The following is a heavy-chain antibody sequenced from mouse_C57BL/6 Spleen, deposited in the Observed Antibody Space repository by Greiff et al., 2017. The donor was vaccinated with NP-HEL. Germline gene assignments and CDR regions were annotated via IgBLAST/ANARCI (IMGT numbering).Heavy chain of an antibody. J-gene: IGHJ1*03. CDR1: GYTFTSYW. D-gene: IGHD2-2*01. CDR3: ARFRLYGYDDGYWYFDV. V-gene: IGHV1-64*01. Sequence: QVQLKQPGAELVKPGASVKLSCKASGYTFTSYWMHWVKQRPGQGLEWIGMIHPNSGSTNYNEKFKSKTTLTVDKSSSTAYMQLSSLTSEDSAVYYCARFRLYGYDDGYWYFDVWGTGTTVTVSS. CDR2: IHPNSGST.